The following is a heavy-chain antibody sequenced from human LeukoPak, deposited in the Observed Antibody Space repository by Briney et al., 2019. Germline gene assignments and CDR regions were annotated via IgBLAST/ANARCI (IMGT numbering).Heavy chain of an antibody. V-gene: IGHV4-30-4*07. CDR2: IYYSGST. CDR1: GGSISSGGYS. CDR3: ARALGYCSSTSCYANWFDP. D-gene: IGHD2-2*01. Sequence: SETLSLTCAVSGGSISSGGYSWRWLRQPPGKGLEWLGYIYYSGSTYYNPSLKSRVTISVDTPKNQFSLKLSSVTAADTAVYYCARALGYCSSTSCYANWFDPWGQGTLVTVSS. J-gene: IGHJ5*02.